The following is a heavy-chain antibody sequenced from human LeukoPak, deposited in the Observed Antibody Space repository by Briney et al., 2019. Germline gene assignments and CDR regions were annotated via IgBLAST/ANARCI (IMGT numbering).Heavy chain of an antibody. CDR3: ARHRAARYYYYGMDV. CDR1: GGSISNYY. Sequence: SETLSLTCTVSGGSISNYYWSWLRQPPGKGLEGIGYIYYSGSTNYNPSLKSRVTISVDTSKNQFSLKLSSVTAADTAVYYCARHRAARYYYYGMDVWGQVTTVTVSS. V-gene: IGHV4-59*08. D-gene: IGHD6-13*01. CDR2: IYYSGST. J-gene: IGHJ6*02.